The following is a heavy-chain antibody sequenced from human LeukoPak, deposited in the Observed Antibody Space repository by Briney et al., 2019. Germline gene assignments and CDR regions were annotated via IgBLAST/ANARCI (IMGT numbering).Heavy chain of an antibody. CDR1: GGSFSGYY. D-gene: IGHD3-3*01. V-gene: IGHV4-34*01. CDR3: AREIFFAPDV. Sequence: KPSETLSLTCAVYGGSFSGYYWSWIRQPPGKGLERIGEINHSGSTNYNPSLKSRVTISVDTSKNQFSLKLSSVTAADTAVYYCAREIFFAPDVWGQGTTVNVSS. CDR2: INHSGST. J-gene: IGHJ6*02.